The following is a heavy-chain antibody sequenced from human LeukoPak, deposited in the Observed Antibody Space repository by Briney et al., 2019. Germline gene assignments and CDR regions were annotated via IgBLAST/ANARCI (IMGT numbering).Heavy chain of an antibody. Sequence: GGSLRLSCAASGFTVSSNYMSWVRQAPGKGLEWVSVIYSGGSTYYADSVKGRFTISRDNSKNTLYLQMNSLRAGDTAVYYCARANFYSNYYYYYMDVWGKGTTVTVSS. CDR1: GFTVSSNY. J-gene: IGHJ6*03. D-gene: IGHD4-11*01. V-gene: IGHV3-53*01. CDR3: ARANFYSNYYYYYMDV. CDR2: IYSGGST.